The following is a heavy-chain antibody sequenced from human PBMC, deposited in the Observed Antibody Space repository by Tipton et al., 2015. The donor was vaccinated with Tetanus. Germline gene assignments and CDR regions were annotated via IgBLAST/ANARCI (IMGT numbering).Heavy chain of an antibody. Sequence: LRLSCSVSGVSIKGGGFYWTWIRQPPGKGLEWIGYIYSPGTTSYAPSLRGRATISFDSVKNHFSLSPSSVTAADTAMYYCARDGGNYFYYGMNVWGQGAAVTVSS. CDR1: GVSIKGGGFY. CDR3: ARDGGNYFYYGMNV. J-gene: IGHJ6*02. CDR2: IYSPGTT. V-gene: IGHV4-31*02.